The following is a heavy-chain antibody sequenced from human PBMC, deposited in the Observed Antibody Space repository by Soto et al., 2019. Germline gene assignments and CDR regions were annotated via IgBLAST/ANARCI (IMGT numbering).Heavy chain of an antibody. CDR2: INPKSGGT. CDR3: ARGHSTDCSNGVCSFFYNHEMDV. D-gene: IGHD2-8*01. CDR1: GYSFTDYH. Sequence: QVQLVQSGAEVKKPGASVKVSCKASGYSFTDYHVHWVRQAPGQGLEWLGRINPKSGGTSTAQKFQGRVTRTRDTSINPAYMALTRLRSDDTAVYYCARGHSTDCSNGVCSFFYNHEMDVWGQGTPITV. J-gene: IGHJ6*02. V-gene: IGHV1-2*06.